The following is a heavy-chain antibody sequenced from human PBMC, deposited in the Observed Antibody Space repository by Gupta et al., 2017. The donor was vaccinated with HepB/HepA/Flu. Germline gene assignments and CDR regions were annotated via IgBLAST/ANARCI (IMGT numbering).Heavy chain of an antibody. D-gene: IGHD3-22*01. V-gene: IGHV3-23*01. J-gene: IGHJ6*02. CDR3: AKGNTMIVVTIGMDV. CDR1: GFTFSIYA. CDR2: ISGSGGST. Sequence: EVQLLESGGGLVQPGGSLRLSWAASGFTFSIYAMSWATKAPGKGLEWVSAISGSGGSTYYADSVKGRFTISRDNSKNTLYLQMNSLRAEDTAVYYCAKGNTMIVVTIGMDVWGQGTTVTVSS.